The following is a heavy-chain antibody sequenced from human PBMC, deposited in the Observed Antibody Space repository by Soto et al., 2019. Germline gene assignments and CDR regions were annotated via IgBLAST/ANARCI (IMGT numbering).Heavy chain of an antibody. V-gene: IGHV4-31*03. CDR1: GGSISSGGYY. J-gene: IGHJ5*02. Sequence: QVQLQESGPGLVKPSQTLSLTCTVSGGSISSGGYYWSWIRQHPGKGLEWIGYIYYSGSTYYNPSLKSRVTISVDTSKNQFSLKLSSVTAADTAVYYCARIRLRWSHKTHQNLNHWFDPWGQGTLVTVSS. D-gene: IGHD4-17*01. CDR3: ARIRLRWSHKTHQNLNHWFDP. CDR2: IYYSGST.